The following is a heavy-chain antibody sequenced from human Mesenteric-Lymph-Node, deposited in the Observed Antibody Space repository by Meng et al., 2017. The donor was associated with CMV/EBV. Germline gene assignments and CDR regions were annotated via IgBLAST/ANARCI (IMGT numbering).Heavy chain of an antibody. V-gene: IGHV3-7*04. CDR1: EFTFSDYW. J-gene: IGHJ6*02. D-gene: IGHD6-6*01. Sequence: GESLKISCAASEFTFSDYWMSWLRQTQGKGLEWVAMIKQDGSAQYYADSVKGRFTISRDNSKNTLYLQMNSLRGEDTAVYYCARSIAARPGRLGKYGMDVWGQGTTVTVSS. CDR3: ARSIAARPGRLGKYGMDV. CDR2: IKQDGSAQ.